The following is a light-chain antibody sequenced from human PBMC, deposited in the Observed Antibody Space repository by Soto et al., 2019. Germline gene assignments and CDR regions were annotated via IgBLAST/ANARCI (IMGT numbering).Light chain of an antibody. Sequence: DIEMTQSPATLSVSPGERATLPCRASQSVSDNLAWYQQKPGQAPRLLIYGASTRASGTPARFSGSGSGTDFTLTISSLQSEDFAVYYCQQSNNWPRTFGQGTKVDIK. J-gene: IGKJ1*01. CDR1: QSVSDN. V-gene: IGKV3-15*01. CDR3: QQSNNWPRT. CDR2: GAS.